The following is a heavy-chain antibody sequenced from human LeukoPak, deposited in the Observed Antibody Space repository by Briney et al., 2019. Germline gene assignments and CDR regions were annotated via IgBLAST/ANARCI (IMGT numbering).Heavy chain of an antibody. J-gene: IGHJ4*02. D-gene: IGHD6-19*01. CDR2: ISYDGSNK. CDR3: AKITGQWPRYYFDY. CDR1: GFTFSSYG. Sequence: PGRSLRLSCAASGFTFSSYGMHWVRQAPGKGLEWVAVISYDGSNKYYADSVKGRFTISRDNSKNTLYLQMNSLRAEDTAVYYCAKITGQWPRYYFDYWGQGTLVTVSS. V-gene: IGHV3-30*18.